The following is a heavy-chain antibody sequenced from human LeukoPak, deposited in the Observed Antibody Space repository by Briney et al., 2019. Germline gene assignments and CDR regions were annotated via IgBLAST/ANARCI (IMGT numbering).Heavy chain of an antibody. CDR2: IIPIFGTA. CDR3: AIGDWRDRYCSSTSCYHFDY. V-gene: IGHV1-69*05. CDR1: GGTFSSYA. D-gene: IGHD2-2*01. J-gene: IGHJ4*02. Sequence: ASVKVSCKASGGTFSSYAISWVRQAPGQGLEWMGRIIPIFGTANYAQKFQGRVTITTDESTSTAYMELSSLRSEDTAVYYCAIGDWRDRYCSSTSCYHFDYWGQGTLVTVSS.